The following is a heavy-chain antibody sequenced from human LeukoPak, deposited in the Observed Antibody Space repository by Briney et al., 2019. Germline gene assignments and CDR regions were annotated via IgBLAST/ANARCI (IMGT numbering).Heavy chain of an antibody. CDR2: INGERSST. J-gene: IGHJ4*02. CDR1: GFVFSSYW. CDR3: ARGGPQSTSPADY. D-gene: IGHD2-2*01. Sequence: GGSLRLSCAASGFVFSSYWMHWVRQAPGKGPMWVSHINGERSSTSYADSAKGRFTISGDNAKNTLYLQMNTLRADDTAVYYCARGGPQSTSPADYWGQGTLVTVSS. V-gene: IGHV3-74*01.